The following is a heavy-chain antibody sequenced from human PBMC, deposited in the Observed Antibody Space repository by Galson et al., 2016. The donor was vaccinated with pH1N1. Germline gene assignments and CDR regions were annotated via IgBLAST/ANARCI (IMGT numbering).Heavy chain of an antibody. Sequence: PALVKPPQTLTLTCTFSGFSLSTSGMCVSWIRQPPRKALEWLALIDWDDDKYYSTSLKTRLTISKDTSKNQVVLTMTNMDPVDTATYYCARMTYGDDSNLFDPWGQGTLVTVAS. CDR3: ARMTYGDDSNLFDP. CDR2: IDWDDDK. CDR1: GFSLSTSGMC. V-gene: IGHV2-70*01. J-gene: IGHJ5*02. D-gene: IGHD4-17*01.